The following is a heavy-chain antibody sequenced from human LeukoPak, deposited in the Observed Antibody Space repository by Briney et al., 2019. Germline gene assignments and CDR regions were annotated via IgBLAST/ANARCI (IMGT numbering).Heavy chain of an antibody. CDR2: INHSGST. V-gene: IGHV4-34*01. CDR1: GGSFSGYY. D-gene: IGHD1-26*01. Sequence: PSETLSLTCAVYGGSFSGYYWSWIRQPPGKGLEWIGEINHSGSTNYNPSLKSRVTISVDTSKNQFSLKLSSVTAADTAVYYCARGGRWVLNWFDPWGQGTLVTVSS. J-gene: IGHJ5*02. CDR3: ARGGRWVLNWFDP.